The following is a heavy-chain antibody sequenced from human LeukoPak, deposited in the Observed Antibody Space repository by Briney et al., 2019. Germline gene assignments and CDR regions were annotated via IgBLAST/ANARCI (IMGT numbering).Heavy chain of an antibody. J-gene: IGHJ4*02. CDR2: IIPIFGTA. D-gene: IGHD6-19*01. CDR1: GGTFSSYA. V-gene: IGHV1-69*13. Sequence: SVKVSCKASGGTFSSYAISWVRQAPGQGLEWMGGIIPIFGTAHYAQKFQGRVTITADESTSTAYMELSSLRSEDTAVYYCAREKRDLSNSIAVAGTNYFDYWGQGTLVTVSS. CDR3: AREKRDLSNSIAVAGTNYFDY.